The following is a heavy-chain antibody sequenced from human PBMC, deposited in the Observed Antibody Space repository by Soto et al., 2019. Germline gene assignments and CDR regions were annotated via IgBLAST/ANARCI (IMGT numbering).Heavy chain of an antibody. CDR3: ARGTMITFRGVIVDFDY. D-gene: IGHD3-16*02. CDR1: GGSISSGGYY. Sequence: QVQLQESGPGLVKPSQTLSLTCTVSGGSISSGGYYWSWIRQHPGKGLEWIGYIYYSGSTYYNPSLKSRVTISVDTSKNQFSLKLSSVTAADTAVYYCARGTMITFRGVIVDFDYWGQGTLVTVSS. CDR2: IYYSGST. V-gene: IGHV4-31*03. J-gene: IGHJ4*02.